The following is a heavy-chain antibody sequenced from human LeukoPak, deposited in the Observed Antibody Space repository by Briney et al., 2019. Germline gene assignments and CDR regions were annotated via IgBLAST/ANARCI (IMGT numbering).Heavy chain of an antibody. J-gene: IGHJ5*02. CDR2: IYYSGST. Sequence: PSETLSLTCTVSGGSISSGGYYWSWIRQHPGKGLEWIGYIYYSGSTYYNPSLKSRVTISVDTSKNQFSLKLSSVTAADTAVYYCARGLGWNYLRVNNNWFDPWGQGTLVTVSS. CDR1: GGSISSGGYY. V-gene: IGHV4-31*03. CDR3: ARGLGWNYLRVNNNWFDP. D-gene: IGHD1-7*01.